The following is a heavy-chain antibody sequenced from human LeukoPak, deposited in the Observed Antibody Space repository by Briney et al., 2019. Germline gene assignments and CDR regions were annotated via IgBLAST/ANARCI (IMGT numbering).Heavy chain of an antibody. CDR3: AKARDGLIGDAFDI. CDR1: VFTFDDYA. D-gene: IGHD5-24*01. J-gene: IGHJ3*02. CDR2: ISWNSGSI. Sequence: GRSLRLSCAASVFTFDDYAMHWVRQAPGKGLEWVSGISWNSGSIGYADSVNGRFTISRDNAKNSLYLQMNSLRAEDTALYYCAKARDGLIGDAFDIWGQGTMVTVSS. V-gene: IGHV3-9*01.